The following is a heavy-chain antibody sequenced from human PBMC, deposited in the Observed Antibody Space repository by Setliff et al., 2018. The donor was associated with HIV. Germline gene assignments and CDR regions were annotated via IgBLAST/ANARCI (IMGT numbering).Heavy chain of an antibody. CDR3: ARSGDSSVNWFDP. CDR1: GYSFTSYW. CDR2: IYPGDSDT. J-gene: IGHJ5*02. V-gene: IGHV5-51*01. Sequence: PGESLKISCKGSGYSFTSYWIGWVRQMPGKGLEWMGIIYPGDSDTRYSPSFQGQVTISADKSIRTAYLQWASLQPSDTAIYYCARSGDSSVNWFDPWGQGTLVTVSS. D-gene: IGHD3-22*01.